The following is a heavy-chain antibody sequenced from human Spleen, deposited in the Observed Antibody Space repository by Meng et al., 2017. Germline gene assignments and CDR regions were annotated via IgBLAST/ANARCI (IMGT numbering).Heavy chain of an antibody. CDR2: INPNSGGT. CDR1: GYTFTGYY. D-gene: IGHD6-13*01. CDR3: ARDEDISAAGKLFGDY. Sequence: ASVKVSCKASGYTFTGYYMHWVRQAPGQGLEWMGWINPNSGGTNYAQKFQGRVTMTRDTSISTAYMELSRLRSDDTAVYYCARDEDISAAGKLFGDYWGHGTLVTCAS. V-gene: IGHV1-2*02. J-gene: IGHJ4*01.